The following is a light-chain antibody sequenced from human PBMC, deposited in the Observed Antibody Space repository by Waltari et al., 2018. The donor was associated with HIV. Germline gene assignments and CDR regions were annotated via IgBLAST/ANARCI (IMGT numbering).Light chain of an antibody. CDR3: SSYTSSSTWV. CDR2: DVS. CDR1: SSDVGGYNY. J-gene: IGLJ3*02. Sequence: QSALTQPASVSGSPGQSITISCTGTSSDVGGYNYVSWYQQHPGKAPKTMFKDVSKRPSGVSNLFSGSKSGNPASRTISGLQAEDEADYYCSSYTSSSTWVFGGGTKLTVL. V-gene: IGLV2-14*01.